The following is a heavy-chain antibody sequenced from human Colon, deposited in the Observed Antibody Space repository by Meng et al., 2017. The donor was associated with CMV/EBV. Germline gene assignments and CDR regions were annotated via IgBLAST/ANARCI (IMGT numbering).Heavy chain of an antibody. J-gene: IGHJ4*02. CDR3: ARGPSGSYHVPFDY. CDR2: IYHTGST. V-gene: IGHV4-59*01. CDR1: GASIRSNH. Sequence: GSLRLSCSVSGASIRSNHWSWIRQSPEKGLEWIGYIYHTGSTNYNPSLKSRVTILVDTSKNQFSLRLTSVTAADTAVYYCARGPSGSYHVPFDYWGQGTLVTVSS. D-gene: IGHD1-26*01.